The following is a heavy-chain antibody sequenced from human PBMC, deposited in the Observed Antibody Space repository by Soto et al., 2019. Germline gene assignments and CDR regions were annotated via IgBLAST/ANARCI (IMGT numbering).Heavy chain of an antibody. CDR2: ITGSGYII. D-gene: IGHD2-15*01. V-gene: IGHV3-48*03. J-gene: IGHJ4*02. CDR1: GFTMIGYE. CDR3: ARTPPQWSNFDT. Sequence: GGSLRLSCAASGFTMIGYEMNWVRQAPCKGLEWISYITGSGYIIYYSDSVKGRFTISRDNAKDSLSLQMNRLRAEDTATYFCARTPPQWSNFDTWGRGTLVTVSS.